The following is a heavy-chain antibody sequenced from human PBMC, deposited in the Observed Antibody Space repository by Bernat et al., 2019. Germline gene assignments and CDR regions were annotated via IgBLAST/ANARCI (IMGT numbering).Heavy chain of an antibody. CDR3: ARGPDIVVVPAAIKYYYYGMDV. Sequence: QVQLVQSGAEVKKPGASVKVSCKASGYTFTSYGISWVRQAPGQGLEWMGWISAYNGNTNYAQKLQGRATMTTDTSTSTAYMELRSLRSDDTAVYYCARGPDIVVVPAAIKYYYYGMDVWGQGTTVTVSS. J-gene: IGHJ6*02. V-gene: IGHV1-18*04. CDR1: GYTFTSYG. D-gene: IGHD2-2*01. CDR2: ISAYNGNT.